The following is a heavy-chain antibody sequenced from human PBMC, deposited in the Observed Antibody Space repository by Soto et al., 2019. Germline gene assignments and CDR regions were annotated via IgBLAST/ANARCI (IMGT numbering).Heavy chain of an antibody. CDR1: GGSISNINW. D-gene: IGHD5-12*01. J-gene: IGHJ5*01. Sequence: QVQLQQSGPGLVKPSETLSLTCAVSGGSISNINWWSWVRQPPGKRLEWIGEIYHSGRTNYNPSLKSRVSISADKSTNHFSLNLNSVTAADTAIYYCARGGSGYDWFDSWGQGTLVTVSS. CDR3: ARGGSGYDWFDS. V-gene: IGHV4-4*02. CDR2: IYHSGRT.